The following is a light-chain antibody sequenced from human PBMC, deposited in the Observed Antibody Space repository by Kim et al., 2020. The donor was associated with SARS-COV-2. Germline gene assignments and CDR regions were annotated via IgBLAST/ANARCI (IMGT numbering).Light chain of an antibody. V-gene: IGKV3-20*01. Sequence: EIVLTQSPGILFLSPGERATLSCRASQSVSSSYLAWYQQKVGQAPRLLIYGASSRATGIPDRFSGSGSGTDFTLTISRLEPEDFAVYYCQLHGSSGFTFGPGTKVDIK. J-gene: IGKJ3*01. CDR1: QSVSSSY. CDR2: GAS. CDR3: QLHGSSGFT.